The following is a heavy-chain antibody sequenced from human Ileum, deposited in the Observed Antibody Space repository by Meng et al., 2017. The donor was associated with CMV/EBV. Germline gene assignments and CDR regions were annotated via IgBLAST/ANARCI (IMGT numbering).Heavy chain of an antibody. CDR1: GFTFSTYA. V-gene: IGHV3-64*02. Sequence: GESLRLSCAASGFTFSTYAMHWVRQAPGKGLEYVSAINSNGGSTYYADSVKGRFTISRDNSKNTLYLQMGSLRAEDMAVYYCASWNGYNNEYWGQGTLVTVSS. D-gene: IGHD3-3*01. CDR3: ASWNGYNNEY. CDR2: INSNGGST. J-gene: IGHJ4*02.